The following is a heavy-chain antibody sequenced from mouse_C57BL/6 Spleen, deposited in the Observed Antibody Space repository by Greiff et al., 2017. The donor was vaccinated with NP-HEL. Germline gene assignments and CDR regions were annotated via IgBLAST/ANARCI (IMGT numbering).Heavy chain of an antibody. J-gene: IGHJ2*01. CDR3: AREVTGTSYFDY. CDR2: ISDGGSYT. V-gene: IGHV5-4*01. D-gene: IGHD4-1*01. CDR1: GFTFSSYA. Sequence: EVKGMESGGGLVKPGGSLKLSCAASGFTFSSYAMSWVRQTPEKRLEWVATISDGGSYTYYPDNVKGRFTISRDNAKNNLYLQMSHLKSEDTAMYYCAREVTGTSYFDYWGQGTTLTVSS.